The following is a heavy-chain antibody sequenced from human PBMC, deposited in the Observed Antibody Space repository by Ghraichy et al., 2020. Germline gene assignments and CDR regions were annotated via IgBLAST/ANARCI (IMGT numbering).Heavy chain of an antibody. CDR2: ISSSGSTI. V-gene: IGHV3-48*03. CDR1: GFTFSSYE. J-gene: IGHJ6*02. CDR3: EGIYYYYGMDV. Sequence: GGSLRLSCAASGFTFSSYEMNWVRQAPGKGLEWVSYISSSGSTIYYADSVKGRFTISRDNAKNSLYLQMNSLRAEDTAVYYCEGIYYYYGMDVWGQGTTVTVSS.